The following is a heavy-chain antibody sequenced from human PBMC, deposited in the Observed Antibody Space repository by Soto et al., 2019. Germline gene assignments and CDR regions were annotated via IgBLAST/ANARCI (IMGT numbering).Heavy chain of an antibody. D-gene: IGHD3-22*01. Sequence: EVQLVESGGGLVQPGRSLRLSCAASGFIFDNYAMHWVRQAPGKGLEWVSGISWTSGTIAYADSVKGRFTISRDNAKNSLYLQMNSLRAEDTALYYCAKGQSDYYDSSGNSPNGGADYWGQGTLVTVSS. CDR1: GFIFDNYA. V-gene: IGHV3-9*01. J-gene: IGHJ4*02. CDR3: AKGQSDYYDSSGNSPNGGADY. CDR2: ISWTSGTI.